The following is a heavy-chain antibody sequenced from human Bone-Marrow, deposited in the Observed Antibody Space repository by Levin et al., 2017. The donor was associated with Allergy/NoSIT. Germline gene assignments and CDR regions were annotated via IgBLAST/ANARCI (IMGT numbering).Heavy chain of an antibody. CDR3: SSDRAYGEYHYYCDS. V-gene: IGHV4-30-4*01. CDR2: TFYSGTT. D-gene: IGHD4-17*01. CDR1: GGSIRDPDHY. J-gene: IGHJ4*02. Sequence: SETLSLTCSVGGGSIRDPDHYWNWIRQPPGKGLEWIGSTFYSGTTRYNPSLRRRVIISVDQSANRFSMRLGGVTAADTAVYYCSSDRAYGEYHYYCDSWGQGAQVTVAS.